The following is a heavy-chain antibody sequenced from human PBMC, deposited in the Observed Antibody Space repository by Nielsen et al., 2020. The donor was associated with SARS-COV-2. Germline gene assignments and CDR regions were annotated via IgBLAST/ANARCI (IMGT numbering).Heavy chain of an antibody. V-gene: IGHV3-23*01. Sequence: GGSLRLSRAASGFSFNTHAMDWVRQAPGKGLEWVSGISGRGHKSFYADSVKGRFTISRDNSKNTVYLQMHSLRAEDTALYYCAKENFESTDYGEDAFDIWGQGTLVTVSS. CDR2: ISGRGHKS. CDR3: AKENFESTDYGEDAFDI. CDR1: GFSFNTHA. J-gene: IGHJ3*02. D-gene: IGHD4/OR15-4a*01.